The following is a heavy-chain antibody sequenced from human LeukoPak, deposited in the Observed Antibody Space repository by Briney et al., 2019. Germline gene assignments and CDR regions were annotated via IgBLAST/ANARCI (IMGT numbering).Heavy chain of an antibody. CDR2: IYTTGST. CDR3: ARAPTSSTSPSSPFDL. Sequence: PSETLSLTCTVSGGSITTGSYYWIWIRQPAGKGVEWIGRIYTTGSTDYNPSLKSRVTISVDTSSNQFSLRLTSVTAADTAVYYCARAPTSSTSPSSPFDLWGQGTMVTVSS. D-gene: IGHD2-2*01. CDR1: GGSITTGSYY. V-gene: IGHV4-61*02. J-gene: IGHJ3*01.